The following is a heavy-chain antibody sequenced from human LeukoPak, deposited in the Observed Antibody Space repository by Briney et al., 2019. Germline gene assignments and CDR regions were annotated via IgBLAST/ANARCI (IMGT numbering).Heavy chain of an antibody. CDR1: GYTFTGYY. V-gene: IGHV1-2*02. CDR2: INPNSGGT. D-gene: IGHD6-13*01. J-gene: IGHJ4*02. CDR3: ARAPDSNPYIAAEVRTRSAFILDY. Sequence: GASVKVSCKASGYTFTGYYMHWVRQAPGQGLEWMGWINPNSGGTNYAQKFQGRVTMTRDTSISTAYMELSRLRSDDTAVYYCARAPDSNPYIAAEVRTRSAFILDYWGQGTLVTVSS.